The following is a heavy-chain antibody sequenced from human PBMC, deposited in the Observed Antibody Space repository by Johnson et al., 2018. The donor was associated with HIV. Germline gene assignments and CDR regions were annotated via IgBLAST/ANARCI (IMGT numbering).Heavy chain of an antibody. J-gene: IGHJ3*02. D-gene: IGHD3-22*01. Sequence: VQLVESGGGLVKPGGSLRLSCAASGFSFSNAWMSWVRQAPEKGLEWVGRIKSKTDGGTTDYAAHVKGRFTIQREDYKNTLYLQMNSMKTEDTAVYYCTTHLVVIRRNSYYAFDIWGQGTMVTVSS. CDR2: IKSKTDGGTT. CDR1: GFSFSNAW. V-gene: IGHV3-15*01. CDR3: TTHLVVIRRNSYYAFDI.